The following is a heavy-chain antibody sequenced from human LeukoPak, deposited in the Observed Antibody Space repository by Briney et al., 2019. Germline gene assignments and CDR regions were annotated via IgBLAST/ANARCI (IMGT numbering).Heavy chain of an antibody. CDR2: IYYSGST. Sequence: PSETLSLTCTVSGGSISSGDYYWSWIRQPPGKGLEWIGYIYYSGSTNYNPSLKSRVTISVDTSKNQFSLKLSSVTAADTAVYYCARVCFIRDIVVVPAAIWFDPWGQGTLVTVSS. D-gene: IGHD2-2*01. CDR3: ARVCFIRDIVVVPAAIWFDP. J-gene: IGHJ5*02. CDR1: GGSISSGDYY. V-gene: IGHV4-61*08.